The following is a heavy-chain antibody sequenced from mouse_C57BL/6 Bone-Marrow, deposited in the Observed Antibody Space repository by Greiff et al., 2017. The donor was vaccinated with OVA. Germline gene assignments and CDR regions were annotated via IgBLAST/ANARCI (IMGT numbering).Heavy chain of an antibody. CDR3: ARSFYGNPGLFAY. J-gene: IGHJ3*01. D-gene: IGHD2-1*01. Sequence: VQLQQPGAELVKPGASVKLSCQASGYTFTSYWMHWVKQRPGQGLEWIGMIHPNSGSTNYNEKFKSKATLTVDKSSSTAYMQLSSLTSEDSAVYYCARSFYGNPGLFAYWGQGTLVTVSA. CDR2: IHPNSGST. CDR1: GYTFTSYW. V-gene: IGHV1-64*01.